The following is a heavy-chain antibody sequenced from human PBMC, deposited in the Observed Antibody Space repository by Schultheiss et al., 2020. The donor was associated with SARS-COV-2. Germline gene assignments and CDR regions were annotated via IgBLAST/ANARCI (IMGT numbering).Heavy chain of an antibody. CDR1: GFTFSSYA. J-gene: IGHJ6*02. CDR3: AKVMYSSSWYGGDYYYYGMDV. Sequence: GESLKISCAASGFTFSSYAMHWVRQAPGKGLEWVAVISYDGSNKYYADSVKGRFTISRDNSKNTLYLQMNSLRAEDTAVYYCAKVMYSSSWYGGDYYYYGMDVWGQGTTVTVSS. D-gene: IGHD6-13*01. CDR2: ISYDGSNK. V-gene: IGHV3-30-3*01.